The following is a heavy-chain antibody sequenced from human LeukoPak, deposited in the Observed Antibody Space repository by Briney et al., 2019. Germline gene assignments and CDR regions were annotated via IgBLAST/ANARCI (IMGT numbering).Heavy chain of an antibody. CDR1: GFIFSSYA. CDR2: IKSKTDGGTT. Sequence: RPGGSLRLSCAASGFIFSSYAMSWVRQAPGKGLEWVGRIKSKTDGGTTDYAAPVKGRFTISRDDLKNTLDLQMNSLKTEDTAVYYCTTGQSLWGQGTLVTVSS. V-gene: IGHV3-15*01. J-gene: IGHJ4*02. CDR3: TTGQSL.